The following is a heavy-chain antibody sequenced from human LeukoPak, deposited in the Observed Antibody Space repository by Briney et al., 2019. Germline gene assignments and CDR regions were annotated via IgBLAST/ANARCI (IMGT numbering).Heavy chain of an antibody. V-gene: IGHV3-7*01. D-gene: IGHD7-27*01. CDR2: IKQDGREK. CDR1: GFTFSNYW. J-gene: IGHJ6*04. CDR3: ARDNWGF. Sequence: GGSLRLSCAASGFTFSNYWMSWVRQAPGKGLEWVDNIKQDGREKYYVDSVKGRFTISRDNAKNSVYLQMNSLRAEDTAVYYCARDNWGFWGKGTTVTVSS.